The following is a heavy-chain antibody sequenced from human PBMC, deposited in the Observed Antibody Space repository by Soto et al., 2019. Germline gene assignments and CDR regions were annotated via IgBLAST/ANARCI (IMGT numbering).Heavy chain of an antibody. D-gene: IGHD3-16*02. V-gene: IGHV3-23*01. CDR2: ISGSGGST. CDR1: GFTFSSYA. Sequence: EVQLLESGGGLVQPGGSLRLSCAASGFTFSSYAMSWVRQAPGKGLEWVSAISGSGGSTYYADSVKGRFTISRDNSKNPLYLQMNSLRAEDTAVYYCANYRVVENYFDYWGQGTLVTVSS. J-gene: IGHJ4*02. CDR3: ANYRVVENYFDY.